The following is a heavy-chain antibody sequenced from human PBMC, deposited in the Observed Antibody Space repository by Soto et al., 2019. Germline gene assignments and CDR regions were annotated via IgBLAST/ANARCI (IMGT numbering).Heavy chain of an antibody. CDR1: GYTFITSYY. CDR3: ARDTGYDHDAFDI. J-gene: IGHJ3*02. CDR2: INPTGTMT. D-gene: IGHD5-12*01. Sequence: ASVKVSCKASGYTFITSYYMHWVRQAPGQGLEWMGIINPTGTMTRYSQRFQGRLTMTRDTSTSTDYMELSTLTSEYTAVYFCARDTGYDHDAFDIWGQGTMVTVSS. V-gene: IGHV1-46*01.